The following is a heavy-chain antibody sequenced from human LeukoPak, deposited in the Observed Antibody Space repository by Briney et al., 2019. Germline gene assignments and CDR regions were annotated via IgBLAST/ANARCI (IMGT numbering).Heavy chain of an antibody. Sequence: GGSLRLSCAASGFTFSSYAMSWVRQAPGKGLEWVSAISGSGGSTYYAGSVKGRFTISRDNSKNTLYLQMNSLRAEDTAVYYCAKDILDLVSLRFLEWPYYYYGMDVWGQRTTVTVSS. D-gene: IGHD3-3*01. J-gene: IGHJ6*02. V-gene: IGHV3-23*01. CDR2: ISGSGGST. CDR1: GFTFSSYA. CDR3: AKDILDLVSLRFLEWPYYYYGMDV.